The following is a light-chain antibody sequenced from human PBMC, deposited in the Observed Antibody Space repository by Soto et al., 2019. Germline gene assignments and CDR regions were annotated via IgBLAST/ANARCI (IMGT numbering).Light chain of an antibody. CDR2: KDS. CDR1: VLAKKY. V-gene: IGLV3-27*01. Sequence: SYELTQPSSVSVSPGQTARITCSGDVLAKKYARWFQQKPGQAPLLVIYKDSERPSGIPERFSGYSSGTTVTLTISGAQVEDEADYYCYSAADNNQGVFGGGTKVTVL. J-gene: IGLJ2*01. CDR3: YSAADNNQGV.